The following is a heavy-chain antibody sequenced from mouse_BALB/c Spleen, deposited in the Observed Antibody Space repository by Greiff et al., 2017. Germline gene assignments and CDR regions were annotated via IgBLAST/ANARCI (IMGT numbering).Heavy chain of an antibody. Sequence: VQLKESGPELVKPGASVKMSCKASGYTFTSYVMHWVKQKPGQGLEWIGYINPYNDGTKYNEKFKGKATLTSDKSSSTAYMELSSLTSEDSAVYYCAREGGNSWYFDVWGAGTTVTVSS. CDR2: INPYNDGT. CDR3: AREGGNSWYFDV. D-gene: IGHD2-1*01. J-gene: IGHJ1*01. CDR1: GYTFTSYV. V-gene: IGHV1-14*01.